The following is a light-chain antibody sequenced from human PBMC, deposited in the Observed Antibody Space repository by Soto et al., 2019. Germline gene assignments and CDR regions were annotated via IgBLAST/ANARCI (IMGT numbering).Light chain of an antibody. Sequence: QSVLTQPASVSGSPGQSITISCTAISSDFGGYRHVSWYQHHPGKAPKLMIYEVSNRPSGVSNRFSGSKSGNTATLTISGLQAEDEADYYCSSYTSTTTRVFGTGTKVTVL. CDR1: SSDFGGYRH. J-gene: IGLJ1*01. CDR3: SSYTSTTTRV. V-gene: IGLV2-14*01. CDR2: EVS.